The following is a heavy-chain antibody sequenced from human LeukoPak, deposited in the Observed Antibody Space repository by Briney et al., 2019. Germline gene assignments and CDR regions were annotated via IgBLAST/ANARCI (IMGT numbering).Heavy chain of an antibody. Sequence: ASVKVSCKASGYTFTSYDINWVRQATGQGLEWMGWMNPNSGNTGYAQKFQGRVTMTRNTSISTAYMELSSLRSEDAAVYYCARSYYDILTGWDPWGQGTLVTVSS. CDR3: ARSYYDILTGWDP. V-gene: IGHV1-8*01. CDR2: MNPNSGNT. CDR1: GYTFTSYD. D-gene: IGHD3-9*01. J-gene: IGHJ5*02.